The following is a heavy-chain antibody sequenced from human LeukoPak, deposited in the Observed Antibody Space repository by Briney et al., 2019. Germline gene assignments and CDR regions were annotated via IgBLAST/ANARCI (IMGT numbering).Heavy chain of an antibody. J-gene: IGHJ5*02. CDR1: GYTFTGYY. Sequence: ASVKVSCKASGYTFTGYYMHWVRQAPGQGLEWMGWINPNSGGTNYAQKFQGRVTMTRDTSISTAYMELSRLRSDDTAVYYCAREMGGAAAGTENWFDPWGQGTLVTGSS. CDR3: AREMGGAAAGTENWFDP. V-gene: IGHV1-2*02. D-gene: IGHD6-13*01. CDR2: INPNSGGT.